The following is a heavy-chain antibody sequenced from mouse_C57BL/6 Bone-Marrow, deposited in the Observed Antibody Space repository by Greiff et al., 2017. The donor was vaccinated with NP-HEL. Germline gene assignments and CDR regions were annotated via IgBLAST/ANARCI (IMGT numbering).Heavy chain of an antibody. J-gene: IGHJ3*01. CDR2: ISDGGSYT. D-gene: IGHD2-4*01. CDR1: GFTFSSYA. Sequence: EVHLVESGGGLVKPGGSLKLSCAASGFTFSSYAMSWVRQTPEKRLEWVATISDGGSYTYYPDNVKGRFTISRDNAKNNLYLQMSHLKSEDTAMYYCARSCYDYGGLDWGQGTLVTVSA. V-gene: IGHV5-4*01. CDR3: ARSCYDYGGLD.